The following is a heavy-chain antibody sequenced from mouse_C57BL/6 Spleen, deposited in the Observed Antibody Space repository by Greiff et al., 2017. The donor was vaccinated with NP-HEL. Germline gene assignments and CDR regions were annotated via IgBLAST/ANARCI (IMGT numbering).Heavy chain of an antibody. CDR2: INYDGSST. V-gene: IGHV5-16*01. Sequence: EVKLMESEGGLVQPGSSMKLSCTASGFTFSDYYMAWVRQVPEKGLEWVANINYDGSSTYYLDSLKSRFIISRDHAKNILYLQMSSLKSEDTATYYCARDTGSSYLYAMDYWGQGTSVTVSS. D-gene: IGHD1-1*01. CDR1: GFTFSDYY. CDR3: ARDTGSSYLYAMDY. J-gene: IGHJ4*01.